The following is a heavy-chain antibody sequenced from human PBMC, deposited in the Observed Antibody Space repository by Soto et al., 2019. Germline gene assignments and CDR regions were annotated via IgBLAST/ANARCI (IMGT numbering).Heavy chain of an antibody. CDR2: IYYLGST. D-gene: IGHD3-10*01. Sequence: SQTLALSCSVSGGSMSEYSWSGIRQSPGKGLEWIGYIYYLGSTDYNPSLKSRVTISVDTSKRQFSLRLTSLAAAETADYYWARGGYDGSGSPYPAYGGPGTQVTVSS. J-gene: IGHJ4*02. CDR1: GGSMSEYS. CDR3: ARGGYDGSGSPYPAY. V-gene: IGHV4-59*01.